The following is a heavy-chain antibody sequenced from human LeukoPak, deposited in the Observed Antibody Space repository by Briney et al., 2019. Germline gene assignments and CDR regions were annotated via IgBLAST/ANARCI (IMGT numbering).Heavy chain of an antibody. CDR3: AKPRNYYDSEYYFDY. Sequence: GRSLRLSCAASGFTFSSYGMHWVRQAPGKGLEWVAVIWYDGSNKYYADSVKGRFTISRDNSKNTLYLQMNCLRAEDTAVYYCAKPRNYYDSEYYFDYWGQGTLVTVSS. V-gene: IGHV3-33*06. CDR1: GFTFSSYG. CDR2: IWYDGSNK. J-gene: IGHJ4*02. D-gene: IGHD3-22*01.